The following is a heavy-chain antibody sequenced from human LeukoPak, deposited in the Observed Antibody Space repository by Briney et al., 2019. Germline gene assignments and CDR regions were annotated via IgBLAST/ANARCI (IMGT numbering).Heavy chain of an antibody. CDR3: ARDGVLSFGYISSNPLDN. CDR1: GFSFSTYT. CDR2: ISNGGRYI. D-gene: IGHD1-1*01. J-gene: IGHJ4*02. Sequence: GGSLRLSCATSGFSFSTYTMNWVRQAPGTGPEWVSSISNGGRYIKYADSVKGRFTISRDNAKNSLFLQMNSLRVEDTAVYYCARDGVLSFGYISSNPLDNWGQGILVTVSS. V-gene: IGHV3-21*01.